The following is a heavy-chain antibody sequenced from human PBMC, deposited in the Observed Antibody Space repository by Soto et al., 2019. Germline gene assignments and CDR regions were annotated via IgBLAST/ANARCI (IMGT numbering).Heavy chain of an antibody. V-gene: IGHV3-23*01. CDR2: ISVSRDST. CDR3: AKNRYLPVEFFPH. CDR1: GGTFSSYG. Sequence: GGSLRLSWEASGGTFSSYGMSWVRQAPGKGLEWVSAISVSRDSTYYADFVKGRFTISRDNSKNTLYLQMNSLRVEDTAIYYCAKNRYLPVEFFPHWRQGTPVTVSS. J-gene: IGHJ1*01. D-gene: IGHD2-2*02.